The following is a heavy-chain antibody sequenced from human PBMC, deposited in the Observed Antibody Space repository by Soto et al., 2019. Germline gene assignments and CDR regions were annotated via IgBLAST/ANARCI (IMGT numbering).Heavy chain of an antibody. D-gene: IGHD3-10*01. J-gene: IGHJ4*02. CDR3: ASDPYYYASEY. V-gene: IGHV3-11*01. CDR1: RFTFSNSY. Sequence: PGGSLRLSCAASRFTFSNSYMTWIRQAPGKGLEWISYISGSGDTIYYADSVKCRFTVSRDNAKNSLYLQMNSLRAEDTAVYYCASDPYYYASEYWGQGTLVTVSS. CDR2: ISGSGDTI.